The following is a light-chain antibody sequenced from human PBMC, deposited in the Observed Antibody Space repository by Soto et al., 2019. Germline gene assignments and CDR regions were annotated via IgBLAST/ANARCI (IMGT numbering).Light chain of an antibody. J-gene: IGKJ2*01. CDR1: QSVGTN. Sequence: IVMTQSPATLSVSPGESATLSCRASQSVGTNLAWYQQTPGQAPRVLIHSASTRATGIPARFSGSGSDTGFTLTISGRQSEDFAIYYCQQYNNWPPYSFGQGTKLENK. CDR3: QQYNNWPPYS. CDR2: SAS. V-gene: IGKV3-15*01.